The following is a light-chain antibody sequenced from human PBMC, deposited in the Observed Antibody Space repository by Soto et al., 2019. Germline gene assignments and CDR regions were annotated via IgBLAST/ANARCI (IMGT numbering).Light chain of an antibody. CDR3: HQYGSSPPT. V-gene: IGKV3-20*01. CDR1: RSVTNNY. J-gene: IGKJ1*01. Sequence: EIVLTQSPGTLSLSPGERATISCRASRSVTNNYVAWYQRKPGQAPRLLIYGASSRATDIPGRFSGTGSGTDFSLTITRLEPEDFAVYYCHQYGSSPPTFGQGTKVEI. CDR2: GAS.